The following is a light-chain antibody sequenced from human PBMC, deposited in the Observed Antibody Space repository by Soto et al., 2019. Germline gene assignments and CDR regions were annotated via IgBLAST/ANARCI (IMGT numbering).Light chain of an antibody. CDR2: GAS. V-gene: IGKV3-20*01. CDR3: QQYDASLWT. Sequence: PGERATLSCRASQSLTGSYLAWYQQKPGQSPRLLIYGASRRATGIPDRFSGSGSGTDFTLTISRLEPEDFAVYYCQQYDASLWTFGQGTKVDIK. CDR1: QSLTGSY. J-gene: IGKJ1*01.